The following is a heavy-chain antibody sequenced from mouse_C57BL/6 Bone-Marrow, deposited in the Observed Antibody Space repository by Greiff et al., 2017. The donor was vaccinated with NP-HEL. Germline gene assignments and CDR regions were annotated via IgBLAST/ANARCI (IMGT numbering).Heavy chain of an antibody. V-gene: IGHV7-3*01. CDR1: GFTFTDYY. Sequence: EVMLVESGGGLVQPGGSLSLSCAASGFTFTDYYMSWVRQPPGKALEWLGFIRNKANGYTTEYSASVKGRFTISRDNSQSILYLQMNALRAEDSATYYCARGWLLPYYYAMDYWGQGTSVTVSS. D-gene: IGHD2-3*01. J-gene: IGHJ4*01. CDR3: ARGWLLPYYYAMDY. CDR2: IRNKANGYTT.